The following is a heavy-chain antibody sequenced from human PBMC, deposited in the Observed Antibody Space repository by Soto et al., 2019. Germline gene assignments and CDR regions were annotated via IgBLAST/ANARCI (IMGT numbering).Heavy chain of an antibody. Sequence: GGSLRLSCAASGCRFSLFWMSWVRQTPGKGLEWVANINEDGSEKFFADSVKGRFTISRDNAKNSLSLQMNSLTADDTAVYYCARTGWPQSSYYFDYWGQGTLVTVSS. CDR1: GCRFSLFW. V-gene: IGHV3-7*03. CDR3: ARTGWPQSSYYFDY. CDR2: INEDGSEK. D-gene: IGHD3-16*01. J-gene: IGHJ4*02.